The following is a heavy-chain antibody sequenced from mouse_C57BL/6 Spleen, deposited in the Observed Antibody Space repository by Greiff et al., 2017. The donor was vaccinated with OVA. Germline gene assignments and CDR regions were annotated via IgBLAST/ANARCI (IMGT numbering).Heavy chain of an antibody. J-gene: IGHJ3*01. D-gene: IGHD6-1*01. CDR3: TRGRSSGFAY. Sequence: VQLQQSGAELVRPGASVTLSCKASGYTFTDYEMHWVKQTPVHGLEWIGAIDPETGGTAYNQKFKGKAILTADKSSSTAYMELRSLTSEDSAVYYCTRGRSSGFAYWGQGTLVTVSA. V-gene: IGHV1-15*01. CDR1: GYTFTDYE. CDR2: IDPETGGT.